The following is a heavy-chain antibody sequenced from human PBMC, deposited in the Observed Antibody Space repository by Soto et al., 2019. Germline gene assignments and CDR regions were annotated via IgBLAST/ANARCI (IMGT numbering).Heavy chain of an antibody. V-gene: IGHV4-39*01. CDR2: IYYSGST. CDR1: GGSISSSSYY. Sequence: SETLSLTCTVSGGSISSSSYYWGWIRQPPGKGLEWIGSIYYSGSTYYNPSLKSRVTISVDTSKNQFSLKLSSVTAADTAVYYCAGTTLWGPYYSEYWGQGTLVTVSS. J-gene: IGHJ4*02. D-gene: IGHD3-16*01. CDR3: AGTTLWGPYYSEY.